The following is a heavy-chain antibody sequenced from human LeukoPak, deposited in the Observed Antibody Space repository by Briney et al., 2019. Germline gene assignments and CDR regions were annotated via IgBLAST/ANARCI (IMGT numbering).Heavy chain of an antibody. CDR3: AREAGDNTYNV. D-gene: IGHD3-16*01. J-gene: IGHJ3*01. Sequence: GASVKVSCKASGYTFTDFYMQWVRQAPGQGLEWLGWMNPKTGETRYGQNFQGRVTMTRDTSITTAYMELSSLRSDDTAVYYCAREAGDNTYNVWGQGTMVTGS. CDR2: MNPKTGET. V-gene: IGHV1-2*02. CDR1: GYTFTDFY.